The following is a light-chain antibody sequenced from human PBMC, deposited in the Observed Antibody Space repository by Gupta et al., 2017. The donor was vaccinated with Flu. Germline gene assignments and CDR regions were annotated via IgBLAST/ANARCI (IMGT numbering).Light chain of an antibody. CDR2: RNS. V-gene: IGLV1-40*01. CDR3: QSYDSSLSSYV. Sequence: QSVLTQPPSVSGAPGQRVTISCIGRSSNIGAVYDVQWYQQLSGTAPKLFIFRNSNRPSEVPDRFSGSKSGSSASLAITGLQTEDEADYYCQSYDSSLSSYVFGSGTKVTVL. J-gene: IGLJ1*01. CDR1: SSNIGAVYD.